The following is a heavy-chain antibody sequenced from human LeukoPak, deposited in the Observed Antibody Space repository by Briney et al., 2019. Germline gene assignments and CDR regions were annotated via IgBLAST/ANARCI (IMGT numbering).Heavy chain of an antibody. CDR2: ISSSGSTI. D-gene: IGHD1-26*01. CDR1: GFTFSDYY. CDR3: ARVAKEVAVWFDP. Sequence: TGGSLRLSCAASGFTFSDYYMSWIRQAPGKGLEWVSYISSSGSTIYYADSVKGRFTISRDNAKNSLYLQMNSLRAEDTAVYYCARVAKEVAVWFDPWGQGTLVTVSS. J-gene: IGHJ5*02. V-gene: IGHV3-11*01.